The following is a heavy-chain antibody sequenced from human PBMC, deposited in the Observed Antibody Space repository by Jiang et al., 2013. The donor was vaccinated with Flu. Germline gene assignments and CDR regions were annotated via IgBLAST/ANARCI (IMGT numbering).Heavy chain of an antibody. CDR3: ARDRGHGPEYSSGWYRYDSSGYYDY. CDR2: IYHSGST. V-gene: IGHV4-38-2*02. CDR1: GYSISSGYY. D-gene: IGHD3-22*01. J-gene: IGHJ4*02. Sequence: PGLVKPSETLSLTCAVSGYSISSGYYWGWIRQPPGKGLEWIGSIYHSGSTYYNPSLKSRVTISVDTSKNQFSLKLSSVTAADTAVYYCARDRGHGPEYSSGWYRYDSSGYYDYWGQGTLVTVSS.